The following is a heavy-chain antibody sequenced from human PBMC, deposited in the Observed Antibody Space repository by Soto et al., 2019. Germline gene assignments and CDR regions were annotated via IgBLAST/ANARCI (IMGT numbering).Heavy chain of an antibody. Sequence: DVQLVESGGGLIQPGGSLRLSCVASGLTVSGKKYVAWVRQAPGKGPEWVSGVYDLDGTYYADSVRGRFTTSRDNSKSSLFLQVNSLTSEDTAVYHCARSRSGAVPDSLGFWGQGTLVTVSS. V-gene: IGHV3-66*03. CDR3: ARSRSGAVPDSLGF. J-gene: IGHJ4*02. CDR2: VYDLDGT. D-gene: IGHD3-10*01. CDR1: GLTVSGKKY.